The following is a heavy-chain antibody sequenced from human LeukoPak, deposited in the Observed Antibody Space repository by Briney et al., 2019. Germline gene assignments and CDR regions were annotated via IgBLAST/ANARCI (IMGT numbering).Heavy chain of an antibody. D-gene: IGHD5-12*01. V-gene: IGHV3-9*01. CDR2: INWNSDSI. CDR3: AINGGGDSGYGNFDY. CDR1: GFTFDDYA. J-gene: IGHJ4*02. Sequence: GRSLRLSCAVSGFTFDDYAMHWVRQVPGKGLEWISGINWNSDSIGYADSVKGRFTTSRDNAKNSLYLQMNSLRAEDTAFYYCAINGGGDSGYGNFDYWGQGTLVTVSS.